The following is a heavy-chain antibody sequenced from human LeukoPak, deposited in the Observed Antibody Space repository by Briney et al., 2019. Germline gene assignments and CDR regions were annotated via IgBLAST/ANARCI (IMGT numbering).Heavy chain of an antibody. J-gene: IGHJ4*02. Sequence: SETLSLTCAVYGGSFSGYYWSWIRQPPGKGLEWLGEINHSGSTNYNPSLKSRVTISVDTSKNQFSLKLSSVTAADTAVYYCARGRYSYAHFDYWGQGTLVTVSS. CDR1: GGSFSGYY. CDR3: ARGRYSYAHFDY. D-gene: IGHD5-18*01. V-gene: IGHV4-34*01. CDR2: INHSGST.